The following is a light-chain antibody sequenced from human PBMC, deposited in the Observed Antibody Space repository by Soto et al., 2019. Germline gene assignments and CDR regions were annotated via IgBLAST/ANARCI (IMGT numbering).Light chain of an antibody. V-gene: IGLV2-14*03. CDR3: SSYTSSSTHYV. CDR1: ISDVGGYNY. J-gene: IGLJ1*01. Sequence: QSALTQPSSVSGSPGQSITISCTGTISDVGGYNYVSWYQHHPGKAPKLMIYAVSHRPSGVSNRFSGSKSGNTASLTISGLPAEDEADYYCSSYTSSSTHYVFGTGTKLTVL. CDR2: AVS.